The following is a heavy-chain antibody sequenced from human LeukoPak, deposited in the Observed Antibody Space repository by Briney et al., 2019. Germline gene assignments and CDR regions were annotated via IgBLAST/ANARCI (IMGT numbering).Heavy chain of an antibody. CDR3: ARREDIVVVPAAIPRGGYFDWLGAFDI. V-gene: IGHV1-69*01. J-gene: IGHJ3*02. CDR1: GGTFSSYA. D-gene: IGHD2-2*02. Sequence: ASVKVSCKASGGTFSSYALSWVRQAPGQGLEWMGGIIPIFGTANYAQMFQGRVTITADESTSTAYMELSSLRSEDTAVYYCARREDIVVVPAAIPRGGYFDWLGAFDIWGQGTMVTVSS. CDR2: IIPIFGTA.